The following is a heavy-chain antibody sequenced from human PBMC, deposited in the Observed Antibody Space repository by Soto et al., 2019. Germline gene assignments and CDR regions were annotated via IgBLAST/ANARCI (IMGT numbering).Heavy chain of an antibody. CDR1: GYTFTSYG. Sequence: QVQLVQSGAEVKKPGASVKVSCKASGYTFTSYGISWVRQAPGQGLEWMGWISAYNGNTNYAQKLQGRVTMNTDTSTSTAYMELRSLRSDDTAVYYCARVSGNSSSWYGGYYYYGRDVWGQGTPVTVSS. CDR2: ISAYNGNT. D-gene: IGHD6-13*01. CDR3: ARVSGNSSSWYGGYYYYGRDV. J-gene: IGHJ6*02. V-gene: IGHV1-18*04.